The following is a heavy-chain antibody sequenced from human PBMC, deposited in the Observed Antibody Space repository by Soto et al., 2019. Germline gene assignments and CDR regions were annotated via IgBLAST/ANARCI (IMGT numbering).Heavy chain of an antibody. Sequence: SETLSLTCTVSGGSISSYYWSWIRQPPGKGLEWIGYIYYSGSTNYNPSLKSRVTISVDTSKNQFSLKLSSVTAADTAVYYCARGPPGGWFGELLSLDIWGQGTMVTVSS. CDR2: IYYSGST. D-gene: IGHD3-10*01. CDR3: ARGPPGGWFGELLSLDI. J-gene: IGHJ3*02. CDR1: GGSISSYY. V-gene: IGHV4-59*01.